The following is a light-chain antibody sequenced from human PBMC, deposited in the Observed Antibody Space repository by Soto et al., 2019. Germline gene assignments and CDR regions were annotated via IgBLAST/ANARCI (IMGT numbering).Light chain of an antibody. CDR2: DAS. Sequence: EKVMMQSPTTLSASPGERATLSCRASQSVSSTLAWYQQKPGQAPRLLIYDASTRATGVPSRFRGSGSGTEFTLTISSLQSEDFAVYYCQQYNNWPRTFGQGTKVEIK. J-gene: IGKJ1*01. CDR3: QQYNNWPRT. V-gene: IGKV3-15*01. CDR1: QSVSST.